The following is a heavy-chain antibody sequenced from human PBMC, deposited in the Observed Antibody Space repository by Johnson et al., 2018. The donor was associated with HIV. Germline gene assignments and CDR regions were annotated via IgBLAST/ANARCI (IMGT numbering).Heavy chain of an antibody. Sequence: VQLVESGGGLVQPGGSLRLSCVASELTSSNYAISWVRQAPGQGLEWVSAISASGRDIYYGDSVKGRFTISGDNSKNTLYRKMNSLRAEDTAVYYCARDGQLGAFDIWGQGTMVTVSS. V-gene: IGHV3-23*04. CDR2: ISASGRDI. D-gene: IGHD1-1*01. CDR3: ARDGQLGAFDI. CDR1: ELTSSNYA. J-gene: IGHJ3*02.